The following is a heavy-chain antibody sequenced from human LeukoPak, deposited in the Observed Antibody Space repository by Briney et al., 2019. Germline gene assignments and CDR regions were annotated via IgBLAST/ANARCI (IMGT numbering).Heavy chain of an antibody. CDR3: ARGSPYDSSGYQFDY. CDR1: GFTFSEYY. D-gene: IGHD3-22*01. CDR2: ISRSDSTI. J-gene: IGHJ4*02. V-gene: IGHV3-11*01. Sequence: GGSLRLSCAASGFTFSEYYMSWIRHAPGKGLEWVSYISRSDSTIYYADSVKGRFTISRDNAKNSLYLQMNSLRAEDTAVYYCARGSPYDSSGYQFDYWGQGTLVTVSS.